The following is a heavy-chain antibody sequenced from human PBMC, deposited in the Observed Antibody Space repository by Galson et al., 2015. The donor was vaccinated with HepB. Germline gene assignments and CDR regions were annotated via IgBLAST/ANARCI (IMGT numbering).Heavy chain of an antibody. D-gene: IGHD3-22*01. V-gene: IGHV1-18*01. J-gene: IGHJ4*02. Sequence: SVKVSCKASGYTFTSYGISWVRQAPGQGLEWMGWISAYNGNTNYAQKLQGRVTMTTDTSTSTAYMELRSLRSDDTAVYYCARDLDSSGYYPFDYWGQGTLSPSPQ. CDR2: ISAYNGNT. CDR1: GYTFTSYG. CDR3: ARDLDSSGYYPFDY.